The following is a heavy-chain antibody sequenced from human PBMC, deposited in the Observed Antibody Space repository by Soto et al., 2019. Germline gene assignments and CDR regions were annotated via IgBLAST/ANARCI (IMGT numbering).Heavy chain of an antibody. CDR3: ARVAVAAPRSWYFDL. CDR1: GFTFSDYW. J-gene: IGHJ2*01. V-gene: IGHV3-74*01. Sequence: EVQLVESGGGLVQPGGSRRLSCAASGFTFSDYWMHWFRQAPGKGLVWVSRIRGDGSSTSHADSVKGRLTISRDNAKDTLYLQMNSLTVEHTAIYYCARVAVAAPRSWYFDLWGRGTLVTVSS. D-gene: IGHD6-13*01. CDR2: IRGDGSST.